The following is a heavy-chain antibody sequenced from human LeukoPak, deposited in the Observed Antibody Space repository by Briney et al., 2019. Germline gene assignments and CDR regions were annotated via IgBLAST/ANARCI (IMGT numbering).Heavy chain of an antibody. CDR1: GGSISSGGYY. Sequence: PSQTLSLTCTVSGGSISSGGYYWSWIRQPPGKGLEWIGYIYYSGSTNYNPSLKSRLTISVDTSKNQFSLKLSSVTAADTAVYYCARDRDIGTYYYYYGMDVWGQGTTVTVSS. CDR2: IYYSGST. CDR3: ARDRDIGTYYYYYGMDV. V-gene: IGHV4-61*08. D-gene: IGHD1-26*01. J-gene: IGHJ6*02.